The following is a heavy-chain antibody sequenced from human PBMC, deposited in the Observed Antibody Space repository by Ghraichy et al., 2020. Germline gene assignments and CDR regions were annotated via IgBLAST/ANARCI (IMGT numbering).Heavy chain of an antibody. D-gene: IGHD3-10*01. V-gene: IGHV3-23*01. Sequence: GGSLRLSCAASGFTFSSYAMSWVRQAPGKGLEWVSAISSTGGSTHYADSVKGLFTISRDNSKNTLYLQMNSLRAEDTAVYYCAKVQHYFGSGSYYTFDYWGQGSLVTVSS. J-gene: IGHJ4*02. CDR2: ISSTGGST. CDR1: GFTFSSYA. CDR3: AKVQHYFGSGSYYTFDY.